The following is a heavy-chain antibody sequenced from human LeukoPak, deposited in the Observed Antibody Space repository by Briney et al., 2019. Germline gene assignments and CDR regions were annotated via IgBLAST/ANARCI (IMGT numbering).Heavy chain of an antibody. Sequence: SETLSLTCTVSGGSISSYYWSWIRQPPGKGLEWIGYIYYSGSTNYNPSLKSRVTISVDTSKNQFSLKLSSVTAADTAVYYCARPRAAAGLDYWGQGTLVTVSS. J-gene: IGHJ4*02. CDR2: IYYSGST. CDR3: ARPRAAAGLDY. D-gene: IGHD6-13*01. V-gene: IGHV4-59*08. CDR1: GGSISSYY.